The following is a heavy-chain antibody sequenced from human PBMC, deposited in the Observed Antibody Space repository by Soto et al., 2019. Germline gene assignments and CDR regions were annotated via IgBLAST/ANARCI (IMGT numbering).Heavy chain of an antibody. CDR2: IKSDGSST. V-gene: IGHV3-74*01. D-gene: IGHD2-2*01. CDR3: ARPLVPAAATQYYYGLDV. J-gene: IGHJ6*02. Sequence: GGSLRLSCAASGFSISDYWMHWVRQAPGKGLVWVSRIKSDGSSTSYADSVKGRFTISRDNAKNTLYLQMNSLRDEDTAVYYCARPLVPAAATQYYYGLDVWGQGTTVTVS. CDR1: GFSISDYW.